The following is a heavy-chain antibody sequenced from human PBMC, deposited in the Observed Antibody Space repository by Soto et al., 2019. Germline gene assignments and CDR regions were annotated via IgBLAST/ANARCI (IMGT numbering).Heavy chain of an antibody. CDR2: IYASGST. D-gene: IGHD3-16*01. J-gene: IGHJ4*02. Sequence: PSETLSLTCTVSGGSIRGYYRSWIRQPAGKGLEWIGRIYASGSTNYNPSLKSRVTMSLDTSKNQFSLKLSSMTAADTAVYYCASLKFTYFDCWGQGTLVTVSS. V-gene: IGHV4-4*07. CDR1: GGSIRGYY. CDR3: ASLKFTYFDC.